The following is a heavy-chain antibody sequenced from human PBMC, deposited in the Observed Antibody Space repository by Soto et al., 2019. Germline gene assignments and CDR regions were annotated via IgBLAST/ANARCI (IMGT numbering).Heavy chain of an antibody. V-gene: IGHV5-51*01. Sequence: GESLKISCKGSGYSFTNYWIGWVRQMPGKGLEWIGIIYPGDSDTRYSPSFQGQVTISADKSISTAYLHWSSLKASDTAMYYCAGLMINDAFDIWGLGTMVTVSS. CDR2: IYPGDSDT. CDR1: GYSFTNYW. CDR3: AGLMINDAFDI. J-gene: IGHJ3*02. D-gene: IGHD3-22*01.